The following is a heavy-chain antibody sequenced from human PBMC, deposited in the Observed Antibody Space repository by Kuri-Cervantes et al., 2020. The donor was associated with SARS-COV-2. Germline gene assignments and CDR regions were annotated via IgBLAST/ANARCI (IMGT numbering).Heavy chain of an antibody. Sequence: GESLKISCAASGFTFSDYYMSWIRQAPGKGLEWVSYISSSGSTIYYADPVKGRFTISRDNSKNTLYLQMNSLRAEDTAVYYCAREYYYGSGSYYPAFSNWGQGTLVTVSS. J-gene: IGHJ4*02. V-gene: IGHV3-11*01. CDR1: GFTFSDYY. D-gene: IGHD3-10*01. CDR2: ISSSGSTI. CDR3: AREYYYGSGSYYPAFSN.